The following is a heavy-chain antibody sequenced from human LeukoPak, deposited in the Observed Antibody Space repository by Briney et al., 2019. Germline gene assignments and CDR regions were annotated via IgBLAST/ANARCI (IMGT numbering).Heavy chain of an antibody. Sequence: GGSLRLSCAASGFTFSSFGMHWVRQAPGKGLEWVTLMWYDGSSEYYVDSVKGRFTISRDNSKNTLYLQINSLRAEDTAVYYCARDSYDILTGYYSGPDYWGQGTQVTVSS. D-gene: IGHD3-9*01. V-gene: IGHV3-33*01. CDR1: GFTFSSFG. CDR2: MWYDGSSE. J-gene: IGHJ4*02. CDR3: ARDSYDILTGYYSGPDY.